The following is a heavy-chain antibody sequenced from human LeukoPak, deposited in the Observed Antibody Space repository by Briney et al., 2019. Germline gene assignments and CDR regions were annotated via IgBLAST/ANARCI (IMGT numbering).Heavy chain of an antibody. Sequence: GGSLRLSCAASGFTFSSYGMHWVRQAPGKGLEWVAVIWYDGSNKYYADSVKGRFTISRDNSKNTLYLQMNSLRAEDTAVYYCARHFSGSGWYGVRYWGQGTLVTVSS. J-gene: IGHJ4*02. CDR1: GFTFSSYG. V-gene: IGHV3-33*01. D-gene: IGHD6-19*01. CDR3: ARHFSGSGWYGVRY. CDR2: IWYDGSNK.